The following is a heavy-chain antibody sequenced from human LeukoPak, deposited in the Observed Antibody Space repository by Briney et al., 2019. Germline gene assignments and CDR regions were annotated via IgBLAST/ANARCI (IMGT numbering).Heavy chain of an antibody. D-gene: IGHD2-21*01. V-gene: IGHV4-59*01. CDR1: GGSISSYY. CDR3: ASLRDYSSAFDI. CDR2: IYYSGST. Sequence: SETLSLTCTVSGGSISSYYWSWIRQPPGKGLEWIGYIYYSGSTNYNPSLKSRVTISVDTSKNQFSLKLSSVTAADTAVYYCASLRDYSSAFDIWGQGTMVTVFS. J-gene: IGHJ3*02.